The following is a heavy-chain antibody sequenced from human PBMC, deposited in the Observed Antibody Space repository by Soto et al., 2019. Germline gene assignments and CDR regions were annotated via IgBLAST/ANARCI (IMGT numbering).Heavy chain of an antibody. J-gene: IGHJ4*02. V-gene: IGHV3-23*01. Sequence: GGSLRLSCAASGFTFSSYAMSWVRQAPGKGLEWVSAISGSGGSTYYADSVKGRFTISRDNSKNTLYLQMNSLRAEDTAVYYCAKGTIVVVPAAIRLGFVYWGQGTLVTVSS. CDR3: AKGTIVVVPAAIRLGFVY. D-gene: IGHD2-2*02. CDR2: ISGSGGST. CDR1: GFTFSSYA.